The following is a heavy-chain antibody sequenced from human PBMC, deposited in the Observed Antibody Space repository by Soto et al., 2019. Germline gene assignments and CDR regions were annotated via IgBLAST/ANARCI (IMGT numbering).Heavy chain of an antibody. CDR1: GYTSTSYG. J-gene: IGHJ4*02. D-gene: IGHD3-3*01. Sequence: GASVKVSCKASGYTSTSYGISWVRHAPGQGLEWMGWISAYNGNTNYAQKLQGRVTMTTDTSTSTAYMELRSLRSDDTAVYYCARDYLRGLLRFLEPRFDYWGQGTLVTVSS. CDR2: ISAYNGNT. CDR3: ARDYLRGLLRFLEPRFDY. V-gene: IGHV1-18*01.